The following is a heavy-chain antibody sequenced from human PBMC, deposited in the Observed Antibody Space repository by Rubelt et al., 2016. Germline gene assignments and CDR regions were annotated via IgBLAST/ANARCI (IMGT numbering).Heavy chain of an antibody. CDR1: GFTVSSYA. CDR3: AKCNVGGSIYDAFDI. V-gene: IGHV3-23*01. J-gene: IGHJ3*02. D-gene: IGHD5/OR15-5a*01. CDR2: ISGSGLST. Sequence: EVQLLESGGGLVQPGGSLRLSCAASGFTVSSYAMSWVRQAPGQGLEWVSSISGSGLSTYYADSVKGRFTIPRDNSKNTLYLQMDSLRAEDTAVFYCAKCNVGGSIYDAFDIWGQGTMVTVSS.